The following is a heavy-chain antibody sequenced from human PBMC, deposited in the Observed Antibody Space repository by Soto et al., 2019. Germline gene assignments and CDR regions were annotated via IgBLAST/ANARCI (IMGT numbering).Heavy chain of an antibody. Sequence: EVQLVEAGGGLVQPGGSLRLSCAASGFTFSSYSMNWVRQAPGKGLEWVSYISSSSSTIYYADSVKGRFTISRDTAKNSLYLQMNSLRAEDTAVYYCARDLNYALFDYRGQGTLVTVSS. CDR1: GFTFSSYS. J-gene: IGHJ4*02. CDR3: ARDLNYALFDY. CDR2: ISSSSSTI. V-gene: IGHV3-48*01. D-gene: IGHD1-7*01.